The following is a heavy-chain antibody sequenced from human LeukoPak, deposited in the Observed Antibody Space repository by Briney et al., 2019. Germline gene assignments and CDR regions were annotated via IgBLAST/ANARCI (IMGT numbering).Heavy chain of an antibody. D-gene: IGHD1-26*01. CDR3: ARDDSPASGVGLFDY. V-gene: IGHV4-31*03. Sequence: SETLSLTCTVSGDSISSGGYYWSWIRQHPGKGLEWIGYIYYTGSTYYNPSLKSRVSISIDTSKKKFSLKLNSVTAADTAVHYCARDDSPASGVGLFDYWGQGILVTVSS. CDR1: GDSISSGGYY. J-gene: IGHJ4*02. CDR2: IYYTGST.